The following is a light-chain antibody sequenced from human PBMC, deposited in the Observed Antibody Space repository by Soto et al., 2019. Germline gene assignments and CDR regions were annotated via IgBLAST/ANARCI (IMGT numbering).Light chain of an antibody. V-gene: IGKV1-5*01. CDR2: DAS. J-gene: IGKJ1*01. CDR1: QSISSW. Sequence: DIQMAQSPFPLSASVGDRVTITCPASQSISSWFAWYQQKPGKAPLLLIYDASSLESGVPSRCSGSGAGTEFTLTIRSLQPDDSATYYCQQYNTYSTFGQGTKVDIK. CDR3: QQYNTYST.